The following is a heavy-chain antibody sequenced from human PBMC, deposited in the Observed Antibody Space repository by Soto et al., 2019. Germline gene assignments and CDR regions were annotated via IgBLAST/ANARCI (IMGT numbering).Heavy chain of an antibody. J-gene: IGHJ4*02. V-gene: IGHV3-48*02. D-gene: IGHD3-16*01. Sequence: EVQLVESGGGLVQPGGSLRLSCAASGFSFGGYNMNWVRQAPGKGLEWVSHITSGLTTHYADFVQGRFTISRDNAKNSRYLEMNDLRDEDTAVYYCARDTSHGVTIGGLDSWGQGTLVTVSS. CDR2: ITSGLTT. CDR1: GFSFGGYN. CDR3: ARDTSHGVTIGGLDS.